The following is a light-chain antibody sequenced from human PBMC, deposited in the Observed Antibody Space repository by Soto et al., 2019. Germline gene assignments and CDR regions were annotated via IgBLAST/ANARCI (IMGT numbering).Light chain of an antibody. Sequence: EIVLTQSPATLSLSPGERATLSCRASQSVSRYLAWYQQKPGHAPRLLIYDASNRATGIPARFSGSGSGTDFTLTISSLEPEDFAVYYCQQRSNWPITFGQGTRLEIK. V-gene: IGKV3-11*01. CDR2: DAS. CDR1: QSVSRY. J-gene: IGKJ5*01. CDR3: QQRSNWPIT.